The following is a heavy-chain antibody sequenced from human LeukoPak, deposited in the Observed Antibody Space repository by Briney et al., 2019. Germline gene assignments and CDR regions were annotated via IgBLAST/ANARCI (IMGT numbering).Heavy chain of an antibody. D-gene: IGHD6-19*01. CDR2: ISGSGGST. V-gene: IGHV3-23*01. J-gene: IGHJ4*02. CDR1: GFTFSSYG. CDR3: AKDRQWLVDALDY. Sequence: GGSLRLSCAASGFTFSSYGMSWVRQAPGKGLEWVSAISGSGGSTYYADSVKGRFTISRDNSKNTLYLQMSSLRAEDTAVYYCAKDRQWLVDALDYWGQGTLVTVSS.